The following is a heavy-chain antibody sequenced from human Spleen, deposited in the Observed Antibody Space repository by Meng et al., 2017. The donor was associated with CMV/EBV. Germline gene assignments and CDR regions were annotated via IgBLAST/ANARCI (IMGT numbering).Heavy chain of an antibody. CDR1: GGSISGYY. CDR2: ITHSRGA. Sequence: AVYGGSISGYYCSWIRQSPEKGLEWIGEITHSRGANYNPSLKSRVTISLDTSKDQLSLRLNSVTAADTAVYYCARSTLGATGNTFDHWGQGTLVTVSS. D-gene: IGHD1-26*01. V-gene: IGHV4-34*01. J-gene: IGHJ4*02. CDR3: ARSTLGATGNTFDH.